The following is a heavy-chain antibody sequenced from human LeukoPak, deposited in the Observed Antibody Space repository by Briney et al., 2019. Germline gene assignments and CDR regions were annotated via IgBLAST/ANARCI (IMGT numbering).Heavy chain of an antibody. V-gene: IGHV7-4-1*02. CDR1: GYTFTSYA. D-gene: IGHD1-26*01. Sequence: ASVKVSCKASGYTFTSYAMNWVRQAPGQGLEWMGWINTNTGNPTYAQGFTGRFVFSLDTSVSTAYLQISSLKAEDTAVYYCARDGSKWELLHLFDYWGQGTLVTVSS. CDR2: INTNTGNP. J-gene: IGHJ4*02. CDR3: ARDGSKWELLHLFDY.